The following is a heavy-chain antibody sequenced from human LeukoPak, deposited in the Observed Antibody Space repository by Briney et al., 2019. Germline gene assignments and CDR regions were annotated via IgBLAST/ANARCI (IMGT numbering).Heavy chain of an antibody. CDR3: ARGLRGCGGGSCYPNWFDP. CDR1: GYTFTSYD. J-gene: IGHJ5*02. CDR2: MNPNSGNT. Sequence: ASVTVSCKASGYTFTSYDINWVRQATGQGLEWMGWMNPNSGNTGYAQKFQGRVTMTRNTSISTAYMELSSLRSEDTAVYYCARGLRGCGGGSCYPNWFDPWGQGTLVTVSS. D-gene: IGHD2-15*01. V-gene: IGHV1-8*01.